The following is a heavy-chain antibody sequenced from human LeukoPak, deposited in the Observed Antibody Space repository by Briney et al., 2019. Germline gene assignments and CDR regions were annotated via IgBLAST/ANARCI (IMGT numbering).Heavy chain of an antibody. CDR1: GGTFSSYA. CDR3: ARGYCSSTSCYSGAFDI. V-gene: IGHV1-69*01. D-gene: IGHD2-2*01. Sequence: SVKVSCKASGGTFSSYAISWVRQAPGQGLEWMGGIIPIFGTANYAQKFQGRVTITADESTSTAYMELSSLRSEDTAVYYCARGYCSSTSCYSGAFDIWGQGTMVTVSS. CDR2: IIPIFGTA. J-gene: IGHJ3*02.